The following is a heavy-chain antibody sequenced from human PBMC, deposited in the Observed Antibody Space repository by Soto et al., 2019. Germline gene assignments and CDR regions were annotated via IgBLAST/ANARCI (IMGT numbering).Heavy chain of an antibody. CDR3: ARDRMRSGAFDI. J-gene: IGHJ3*02. CDR2: IWYDGSNK. CDR1: GFTFSSYG. Sequence: GGSLRLSCAASGFTFSSYGMHWVRQAPGKGLEWVAVIWYDGSNKYYADSVKGRFTISRDNSKNTLYLQMNSLRAEDTAVYYCARDRMRSGAFDIWGQGTMVTVSS. V-gene: IGHV3-33*01. D-gene: IGHD2-8*01.